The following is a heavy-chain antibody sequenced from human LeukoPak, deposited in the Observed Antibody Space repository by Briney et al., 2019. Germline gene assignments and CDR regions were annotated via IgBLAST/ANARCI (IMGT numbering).Heavy chain of an antibody. CDR3: ARSSGFFYYFDY. D-gene: IGHD3-22*01. V-gene: IGHV1-2*02. J-gene: IGHJ4*02. Sequence: ASVKVSCKASGYALTGYYFHWVRQAPRQGLEWMGWINPNIGDTNYAEKFQGRVTLTRDTSINIAYMELSRLTSDDTAVYYCARSSGFFYYFDYWGQGTLVTVSS. CDR1: GYALTGYY. CDR2: INPNIGDT.